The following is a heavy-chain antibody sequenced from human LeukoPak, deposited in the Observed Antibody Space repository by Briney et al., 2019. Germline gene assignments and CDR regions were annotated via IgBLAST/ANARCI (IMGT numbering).Heavy chain of an antibody. CDR1: GGSFSIYY. D-gene: IGHD2/OR15-2a*01. CDR3: ARLPTLTFFDY. Sequence: SETLSLTCAVYGGSFSIYYWSWLRQPPGKGLEWIGEINHSGTTNYNSSLKSRVTISVDTSKNQFSLKLSSVTAADTAVYYCARLPTLTFFDYWGQGTLVTVSS. J-gene: IGHJ4*02. CDR2: INHSGTT. V-gene: IGHV4-34*01.